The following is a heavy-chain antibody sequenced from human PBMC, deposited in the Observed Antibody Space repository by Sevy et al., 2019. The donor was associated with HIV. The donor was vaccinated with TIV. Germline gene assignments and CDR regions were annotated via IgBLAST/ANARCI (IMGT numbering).Heavy chain of an antibody. CDR3: ASKRGYNDGPFDY. CDR2: IHYTGGT. CDR1: GGSFTSSDSY. Sequence: QTLSLTCTVSGGSFTSSDSYWSWIRQPPGEGLEWIGYIHYTGGTYYNPFLKSRVAMSVDTSEKQFSLKLSFLTAADTAVYYCASKRGYNDGPFDYWGQGTLVTVSS. V-gene: IGHV4-30-4*01. D-gene: IGHD5-12*01. J-gene: IGHJ4*02.